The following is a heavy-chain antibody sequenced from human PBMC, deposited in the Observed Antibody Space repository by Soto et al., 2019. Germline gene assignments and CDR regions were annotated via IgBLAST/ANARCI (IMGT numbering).Heavy chain of an antibody. J-gene: IGHJ3*02. CDR2: ISAYNGNT. CDR3: ARGHLRGSYRWDTFDI. CDR1: GYTFTNYD. Sequence: ASVKVSCKASGYTFTNYDINWVRQAPGQGLEWMGWISAYNGNTNYAQKVQGRVTMTTDTSTTTAYMELRSLRSDDTAVYYCARGHLRGSYRWDTFDIWGQGTVVTVSS. D-gene: IGHD3-16*02. V-gene: IGHV1-18*04.